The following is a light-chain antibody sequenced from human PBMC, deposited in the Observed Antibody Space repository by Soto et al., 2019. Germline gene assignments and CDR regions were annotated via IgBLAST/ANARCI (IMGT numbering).Light chain of an antibody. CDR2: GAS. CDR3: QQYNNWPQT. J-gene: IGKJ1*01. CDR1: QTINNN. V-gene: IGKV3-15*01. Sequence: SQSAGTLSLSTGERATLSCRASQTINNNVDWYQLKDGQVPRLVIYGASTRATDIPARFSGSGSGTEFTLTISSLQSEDFAEYHCQQYNNWPQTFAQGTKV.